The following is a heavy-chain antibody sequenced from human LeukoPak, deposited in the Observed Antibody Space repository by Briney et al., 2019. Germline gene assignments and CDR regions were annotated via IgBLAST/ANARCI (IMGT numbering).Heavy chain of an antibody. V-gene: IGHV1-2*02. CDR3: ARAQYGSGWNRFQH. CDR2: INPNSGGT. Sequence: ASVKVSCKASEYTFIGYYLHWVRQAPGQGLEWMEWINPNSGGTNYAQKFQGRVTMTRDTSISTAYMELSRLRSDDTAVYYCARAQYGSGWNRFQHWGQGTLVTVSS. D-gene: IGHD6-19*01. CDR1: EYTFIGYY. J-gene: IGHJ1*01.